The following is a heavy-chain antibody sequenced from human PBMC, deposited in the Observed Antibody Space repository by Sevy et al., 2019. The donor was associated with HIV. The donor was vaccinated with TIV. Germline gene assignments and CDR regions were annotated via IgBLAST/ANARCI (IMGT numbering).Heavy chain of an antibody. J-gene: IGHJ4*02. D-gene: IGHD6-19*01. CDR2: INSNSDSV. V-gene: IGHV3-9*01. CDR3: IKGGREQWLVQFDN. CDR1: GFTFDDYA. Sequence: GGSLRLSCAASGFTFDDYAMHWVRQPPGKGLEWVSGINSNSDSVAYAESVKGRFTISRDNAKKSLYLQMNSLRTEDTAFYYGIKGGREQWLVQFDNWGQGTLVTVSS.